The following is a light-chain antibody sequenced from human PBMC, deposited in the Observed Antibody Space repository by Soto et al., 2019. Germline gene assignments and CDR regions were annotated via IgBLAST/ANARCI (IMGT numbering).Light chain of an antibody. CDR2: AAS. V-gene: IGKV1-39*01. CDR1: QSISTY. Sequence: DIQMTQSPSSLSASVGDRVTITCRASQSISTYLNWYQQKPGKAPNLLIYAASSLQSGVPSRFSGSGSGTDFTLTISSLQPEDFATYYCQQSYTTPRVPFGQGTRLEIK. J-gene: IGKJ5*01. CDR3: QQSYTTPRVP.